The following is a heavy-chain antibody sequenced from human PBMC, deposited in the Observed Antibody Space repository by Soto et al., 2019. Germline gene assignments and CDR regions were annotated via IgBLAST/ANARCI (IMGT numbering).Heavy chain of an antibody. CDR1: GFTFSSYS. CDR3: ARAGKYSGYDPYYFDY. J-gene: IGHJ4*02. Sequence: GGSLRLSCAASGFTFSSYSMNWVRQAPGKGLEWVSSISSSSSYIYYADSVKGRFTISRDNAKNSLYLQINSLRAEDTAVYYCARAGKYSGYDPYYFDYWGQGTLVTVSS. CDR2: ISSSSSYI. D-gene: IGHD5-12*01. V-gene: IGHV3-21*01.